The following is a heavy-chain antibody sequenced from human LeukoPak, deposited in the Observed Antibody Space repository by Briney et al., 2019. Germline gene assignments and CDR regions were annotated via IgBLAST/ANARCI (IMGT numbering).Heavy chain of an antibody. CDR3: ARINSPIFGVAIIPVGYENYYYYMDV. D-gene: IGHD3-3*02. CDR1: GGSISSYY. Sequence: SEPLSLTCTVSGGSISSYYWSWIRQPPGKGLEWIGYIYYSGSTNYNPSLKSRVTISVDTSKNQFSLKLSSVTAADTAVYYCARINSPIFGVAIIPVGYENYYYYMDVWGKGTTVTVSS. CDR2: IYYSGST. J-gene: IGHJ6*03. V-gene: IGHV4-59*01.